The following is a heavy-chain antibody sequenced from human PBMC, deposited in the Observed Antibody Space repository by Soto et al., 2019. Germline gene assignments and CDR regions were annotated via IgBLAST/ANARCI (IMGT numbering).Heavy chain of an antibody. D-gene: IGHD2-15*01. CDR2: IIPVFGTA. Sequence: QEQLVQSGAEVKKPGSSVKVSCKDSGGLFSSYAISWVRQAPGQGLEWMGGIIPVFGTAYYAQKFQGRVTVTADESTNTAYMELSSPRSEDTAMYYCARGGSPYVWFNEFWGQGSLVTVSS. CDR3: ARGGSPYVWFNEF. CDR1: GGLFSSYA. V-gene: IGHV1-69*01. J-gene: IGHJ4*02.